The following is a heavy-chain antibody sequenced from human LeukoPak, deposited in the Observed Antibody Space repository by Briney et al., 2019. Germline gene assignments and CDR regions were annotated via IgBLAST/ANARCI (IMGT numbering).Heavy chain of an antibody. J-gene: IGHJ3*02. CDR2: INHRGSP. Sequence: SETLSLTCPVDGRSFRAYYWGWIRPPPSKWLEWIGAINHRGSPNNNPSRTSPVSIAVHPSKNQISLRLSSVTTAGPAVNDCEKSNAYGLGDIGGEGTMVTVPS. V-gene: IGHV4-34*01. CDR1: GRSFRAYY. CDR3: EKSNAYGLGDI. D-gene: IGHD3-16*01.